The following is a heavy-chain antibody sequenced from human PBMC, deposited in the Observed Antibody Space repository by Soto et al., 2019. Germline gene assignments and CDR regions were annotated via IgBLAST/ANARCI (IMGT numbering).Heavy chain of an antibody. D-gene: IGHD4-17*01. CDR3: AREDYGDHPLDY. J-gene: IGHJ4*02. V-gene: IGHV3-30-3*01. CDR2: ISYDGSNK. CDR1: GFTFSSYA. Sequence: QVQLVESGGGVVQPGRSLRLSCAASGFTFSSYAMHWVRQAPGKGLEWVAVISYDGSNKYYADSVKGRFTISRDNSKNTLNLQMNSLRAEDTAVYYCAREDYGDHPLDYWGQGTLVTVSS.